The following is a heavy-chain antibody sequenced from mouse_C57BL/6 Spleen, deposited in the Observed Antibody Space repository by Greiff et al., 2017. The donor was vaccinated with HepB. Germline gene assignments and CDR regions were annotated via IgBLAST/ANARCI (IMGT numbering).Heavy chain of an antibody. Sequence: EVQRVESGGGLVKPGGSLKLSCAASGFTFSDYGMHWVRQAPEKGLEWVAYISSGSSTIYYADTVKGRFTISRDNAKNTLFLQMTSLRSEDTAMYYCARTYYYGSSYRNYFDYWGQGTTLTVSS. CDR2: ISSGSSTI. J-gene: IGHJ2*01. V-gene: IGHV5-17*01. D-gene: IGHD1-1*01. CDR1: GFTFSDYG. CDR3: ARTYYYGSSYRNYFDY.